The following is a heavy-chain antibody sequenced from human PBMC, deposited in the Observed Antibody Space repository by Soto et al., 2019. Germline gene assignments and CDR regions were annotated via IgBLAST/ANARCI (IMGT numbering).Heavy chain of an antibody. CDR1: GFTFSSYA. V-gene: IGHV3-23*01. CDR3: AKVSDHYYYYGMDV. J-gene: IGHJ6*02. Sequence: SLRLSCAASGFTFSSYAMSWVRQAPGKGLEWVSAISGSGGSTYYADSVKGRFTISRDNSKNTLNLQMNSLRAEDTAVYYCAKVSDHYYYYGMDVWGQGTTVTVSS. CDR2: ISGSGGST.